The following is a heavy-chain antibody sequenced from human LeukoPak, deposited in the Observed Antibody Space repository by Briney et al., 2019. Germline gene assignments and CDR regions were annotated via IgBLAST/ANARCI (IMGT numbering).Heavy chain of an antibody. CDR1: RFTFSNYW. J-gene: IGHJ4*02. CDR3: ARKQMDSSSPFDY. V-gene: IGHV3-7*01. Sequence: PGGSLRLSCAASRFTFSNYWMNWFRQAPGKGLEWVANINQDGSEKNYVDSVKGRFTISRDNAENSLYLQMNSLRPEDTAVYYCARKQMDSSSPFDYWGQGTLVTVSS. D-gene: IGHD6-13*01. CDR2: INQDGSEK.